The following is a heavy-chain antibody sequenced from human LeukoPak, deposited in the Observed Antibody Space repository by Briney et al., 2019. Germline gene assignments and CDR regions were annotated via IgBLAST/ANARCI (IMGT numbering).Heavy chain of an antibody. D-gene: IGHD3-22*01. CDR3: ARWIRDSAAWRLDY. J-gene: IGHJ4*02. Sequence: GGSLRLSCAASGFTFSNYYMSWVRQAPGKGLEWVANIRQDASAVFQVDSLKGRFTVSRDNTKNSLYLQMSSLRVEDTAVYYCARWIRDSAAWRLDYWGRGALVTVSS. CDR1: GFTFSNYY. CDR2: IRQDASAV. V-gene: IGHV3-7*04.